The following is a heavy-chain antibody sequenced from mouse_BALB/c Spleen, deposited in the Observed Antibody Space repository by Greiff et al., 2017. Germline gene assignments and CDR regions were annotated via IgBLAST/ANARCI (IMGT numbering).Heavy chain of an antibody. CDR1: GYSFTGYY. CDR3: ARSGRDAMDY. J-gene: IGHJ4*01. V-gene: IGHV1-31*01. D-gene: IGHD3-1*01. CDR2: INPYNGAT. Sequence: VQLQQSGPELVKPGASVKISCKASGYSFTGYYMHWVKQSHVKSLEWIGRINPYNGATSYNQNFKDKASLTVDKSSSTAYMELHSLTSEDSAVYYCARSGRDAMDYWGQGTSVTVSS.